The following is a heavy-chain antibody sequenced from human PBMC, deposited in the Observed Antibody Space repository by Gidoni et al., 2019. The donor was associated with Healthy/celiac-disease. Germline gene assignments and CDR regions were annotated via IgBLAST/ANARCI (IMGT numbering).Heavy chain of an antibody. Sequence: QVQLVESGGGLVKPGGSLRLSCAASGFTFGDYYMSWIRQAPGKGLGGVTYFSSSGRTIYYADSVKGRLTISRDNAKNSLYLQMNSLRAEDTAVYYCARVYYGSGGGLYYFDYWGQGTLVTVSS. CDR1: GFTFGDYY. CDR3: ARVYYGSGGGLYYFDY. V-gene: IGHV3-11*01. J-gene: IGHJ4*02. D-gene: IGHD3-10*01. CDR2: FSSSGRTI.